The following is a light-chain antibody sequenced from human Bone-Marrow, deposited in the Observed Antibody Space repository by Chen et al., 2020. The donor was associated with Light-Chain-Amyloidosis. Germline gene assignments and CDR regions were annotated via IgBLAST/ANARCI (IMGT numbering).Light chain of an antibody. CDR3: QSYDSSLSCYV. V-gene: IGLV1-40*01. Sequence: QSVLTQPPSLSGAPGQRVTISCPGSSSNIGAGYDVHWYQQLPGTAPKVVIDGGTNRPSGVPDRFSGSKSGTSASLAITGLQAEDEADYYCQSYDSSLSCYVFGTGTKVTVL. J-gene: IGLJ1*01. CDR1: SSNIGAGYD. CDR2: GGT.